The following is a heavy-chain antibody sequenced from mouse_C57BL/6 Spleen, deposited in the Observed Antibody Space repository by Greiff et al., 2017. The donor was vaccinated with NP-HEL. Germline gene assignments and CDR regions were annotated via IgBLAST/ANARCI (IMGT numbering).Heavy chain of an antibody. D-gene: IGHD2-2*01. CDR2: INPNYGTT. CDR1: GYSFTDYN. J-gene: IGHJ4*01. Sequence: VQLKESGPELVKPGASVKISCTASGYSFTDYNMNWVKQSNGKSLEWIGVINPNYGTTSYNQKFKGKATLTVDQSSSTAYMQLNSLTSEDSAVYYCARSLWLRRGGSFMDYWGQGTSVTVSS. CDR3: ARSLWLRRGGSFMDY. V-gene: IGHV1-39*01.